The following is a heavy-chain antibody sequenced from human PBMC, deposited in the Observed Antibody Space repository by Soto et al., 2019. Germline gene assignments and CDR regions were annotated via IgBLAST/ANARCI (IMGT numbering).Heavy chain of an antibody. Sequence: SETLSLTCAVSGGSISSGGYCWSWIRQPPGKGLEWIGYIYHSGSTYYNPSLKSRVTISVDRSKNQFSLKLSSVTAADTAVYYCARERLGGFDYWGQGTLVTVSS. D-gene: IGHD3-16*01. V-gene: IGHV4-30-2*01. J-gene: IGHJ4*02. CDR1: GGSISSGGYC. CDR3: ARERLGGFDY. CDR2: IYHSGST.